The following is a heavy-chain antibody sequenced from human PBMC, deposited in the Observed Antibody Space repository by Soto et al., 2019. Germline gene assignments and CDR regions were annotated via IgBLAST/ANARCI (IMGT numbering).Heavy chain of an antibody. J-gene: IGHJ4*02. CDR3: ARDLPENIWVHGH. D-gene: IGHD7-27*01. V-gene: IGHV3-48*01. CDR1: GFTFSSYN. Sequence: EVQLVESGGGLVQPGGSLRLSCAASGFTFSSYNLNWVRQAPGKGPEWVSYISYSSSTIYYADSVKGRFTISRDNARNSLYLQMNSLRAEDTAVYYCARDLPENIWVHGHWGQGTLVTVSS. CDR2: ISYSSSTI.